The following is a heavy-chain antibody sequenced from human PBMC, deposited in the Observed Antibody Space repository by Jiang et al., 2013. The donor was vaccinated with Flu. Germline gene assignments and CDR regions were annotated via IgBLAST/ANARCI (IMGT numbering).Heavy chain of an antibody. Sequence: GLVKPSETLSLTCTVSGGSIFGHYCSWIRQSPTKGLEWIGYMYYSGNSNYNPSLKSRVTISVDTSKNQFSLRLTSLTTADTAVYYCARAREYYDLTDYYFGYYFDYWGPGTLVTVSS. CDR1: GGSIFGHY. CDR2: MYYSGNS. D-gene: IGHD3-9*01. V-gene: IGHV4-59*11. J-gene: IGHJ4*02. CDR3: ARAREYYDLTDYYFGYYFDY.